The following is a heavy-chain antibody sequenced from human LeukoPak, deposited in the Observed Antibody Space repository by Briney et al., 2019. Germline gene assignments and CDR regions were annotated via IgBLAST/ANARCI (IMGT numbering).Heavy chain of an antibody. CDR1: GGSFSGYY. CDR2: INRSGST. V-gene: IGHV4-34*01. D-gene: IGHD3-10*01. J-gene: IGHJ4*02. Sequence: SETLSLTCAVYGGSFSGYYWSWIRQPPGKGLEWIGEINRSGSTNYNPSLKSRVTISVDTSKNQFSLKLSSVTAADTAVYYCARDGLWFGESARYFDYWGQGTLVTVSS. CDR3: ARDGLWFGESARYFDY.